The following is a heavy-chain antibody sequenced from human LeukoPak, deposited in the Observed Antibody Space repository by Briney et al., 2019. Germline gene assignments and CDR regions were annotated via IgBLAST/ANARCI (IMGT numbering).Heavy chain of an antibody. Sequence: GASVKVSCKASGGTFSSYAISWVRQAPGQGLEWMGGIIPIFGTANYAQKFQGRVTITTDESTSTSYMELSSLRSEDTAVYYCARTLYCSSTSCQVVHIAARPFDYYYYYYMDVWGKGTTVTVSS. CDR1: GGTFSSYA. D-gene: IGHD2-2*01. CDR2: IIPIFGTA. CDR3: ARTLYCSSTSCQVVHIAARPFDYYYYYYMDV. J-gene: IGHJ6*03. V-gene: IGHV1-69*05.